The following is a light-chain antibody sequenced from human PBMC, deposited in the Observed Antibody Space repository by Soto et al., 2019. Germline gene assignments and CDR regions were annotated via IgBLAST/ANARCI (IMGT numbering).Light chain of an antibody. V-gene: IGKV3-15*01. J-gene: IGKJ1*01. CDR2: AAS. CDR1: QSVSSS. CDR3: QQYINWPPWT. Sequence: EIVMTQSPATLSVSPGERATLSCRASQSVSSSVAWYQQIPGQAPRLPIFAASTRATGVPPRFSGSGSGTEFTLTISSLQSEDFAVYYCQQYINWPPWTFGQGTKVDIK.